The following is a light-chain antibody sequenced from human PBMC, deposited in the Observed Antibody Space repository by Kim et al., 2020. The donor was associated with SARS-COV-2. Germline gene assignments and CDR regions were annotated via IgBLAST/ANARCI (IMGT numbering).Light chain of an antibody. CDR1: QSVNSN. Sequence: EIVMTQSPATLSVSPGEGATLSCRASQSVNSNLAWYQQKPGQAPGLLIYGASIRATGIPARFSGSGSGTEFTLTISSLQSEDFAVYYCQQYNYWPPITFGQGTRLEIK. V-gene: IGKV3D-15*01. J-gene: IGKJ5*01. CDR2: GAS. CDR3: QQYNYWPPIT.